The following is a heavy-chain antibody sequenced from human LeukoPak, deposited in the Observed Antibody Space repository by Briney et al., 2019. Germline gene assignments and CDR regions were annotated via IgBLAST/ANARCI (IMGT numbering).Heavy chain of an antibody. D-gene: IGHD2-15*01. CDR3: ASATLRCSGGSCYEMDV. CDR2: IIPIFGTA. CDR1: GGTFSSYA. J-gene: IGHJ6*04. V-gene: IGHV1-69*13. Sequence: AAVKVSCKASGGTFSSYAISWVRQAPGQGLEWMGGIIPIFGTANYAQKFQGRVTITADESTSTAYMELSSLRSEDTAVYYCASATLRCSGGSCYEMDVWGKGTTVTVSS.